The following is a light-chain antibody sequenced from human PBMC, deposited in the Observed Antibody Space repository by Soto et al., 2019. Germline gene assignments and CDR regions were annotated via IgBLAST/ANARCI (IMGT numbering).Light chain of an antibody. Sequence: IQLTQSPSFLSASVGDRVTITCRASQGISSYLAWYQQKPGKAPKLLIYAASTLQSGVPSRFSGSGSGTDFTLTISCLQSEDFATYYCQQYYSYPRTFGQGTRWIS. CDR2: AAS. V-gene: IGKV1-8*01. CDR1: QGISSY. CDR3: QQYYSYPRT. J-gene: IGKJ1*01.